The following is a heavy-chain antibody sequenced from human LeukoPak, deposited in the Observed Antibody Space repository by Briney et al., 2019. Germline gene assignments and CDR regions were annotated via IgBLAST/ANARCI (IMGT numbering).Heavy chain of an antibody. Sequence: SVKVSCKASGGTFSSYAISWVRQAPGQGLEWMGGIIPIFGTANYAQKFQGRVTITADESTSTAYMELSSLRSEDTAVYYCARAEYGYYGSGGYLFDYWGQGTLVTVSS. D-gene: IGHD3-10*01. V-gene: IGHV1-69*13. CDR1: GGTFSSYA. CDR2: IIPIFGTA. CDR3: ARAEYGYYGSGGYLFDY. J-gene: IGHJ4*02.